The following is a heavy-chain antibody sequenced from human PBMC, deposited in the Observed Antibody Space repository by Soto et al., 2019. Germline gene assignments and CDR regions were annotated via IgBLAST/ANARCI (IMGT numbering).Heavy chain of an antibody. CDR2: ISAGNGNT. D-gene: IGHD2-15*01. Sequence: ASVKVSCKASGYTFTSYGISWVRQAPGQGLEWMGWISAGNGNTKYSQKFQGRVTITRDTSTSTAYMELSSLRSEDTAVYYCARGLGYCSGGSCYSAPLAYWGQGTLVTVSS. J-gene: IGHJ4*02. V-gene: IGHV1-18*01. CDR3: ARGLGYCSGGSCYSAPLAY. CDR1: GYTFTSYG.